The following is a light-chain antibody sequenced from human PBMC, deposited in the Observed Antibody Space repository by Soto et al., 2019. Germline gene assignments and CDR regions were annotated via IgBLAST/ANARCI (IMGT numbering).Light chain of an antibody. V-gene: IGKV3-15*01. Sequence: EIVMTQSPATLSVSPGERATLSCRASQSVSSNLAWYQQKPGQAPSLLIYGASTRATGIPARFSGSGSGTEFTLTISSLQSEDFAVYYCQQYNNWTRTFGQGSKVE. CDR3: QQYNNWTRT. CDR1: QSVSSN. CDR2: GAS. J-gene: IGKJ1*01.